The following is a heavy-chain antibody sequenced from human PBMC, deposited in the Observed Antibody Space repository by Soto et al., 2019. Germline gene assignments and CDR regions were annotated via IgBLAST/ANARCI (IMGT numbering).Heavy chain of an antibody. Sequence: QVQLQESGPGLVKPSQTLSLTCTVSGGSISSGDYYWRWIRQPPGKGLELIGYIYYSGSTYYNPSLKSRVTISVDTSKNQFSLKLRSVTAADTAVYYCARECEDYYGSGSRWFDPWGQGTLVTVSS. CDR1: GGSISSGDYY. D-gene: IGHD3-10*01. J-gene: IGHJ5*02. CDR2: IYYSGST. CDR3: ARECEDYYGSGSRWFDP. V-gene: IGHV4-30-4*01.